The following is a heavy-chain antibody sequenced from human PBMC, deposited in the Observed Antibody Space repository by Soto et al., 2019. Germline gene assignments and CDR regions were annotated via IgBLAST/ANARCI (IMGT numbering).Heavy chain of an antibody. J-gene: IGHJ5*02. CDR3: ARGSTMVRGVIHWFDP. D-gene: IGHD3-10*01. CDR2: INHSGST. V-gene: IGHV4-34*01. Sequence: QVQLQQWGAGLLKPSETLSLTCAVYGGSFSGYYWSWIRQPPGKGLEWIGEINHSGSTNYNPSLTSRVTISVDPSTNQFSLRLSSVTAADTAVYYCARGSTMVRGVIHWFDPWGQGTLVTVSS. CDR1: GGSFSGYY.